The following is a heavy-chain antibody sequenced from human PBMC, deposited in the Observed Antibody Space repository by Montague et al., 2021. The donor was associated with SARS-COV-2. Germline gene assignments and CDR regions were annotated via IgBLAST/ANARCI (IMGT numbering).Heavy chain of an antibody. D-gene: IGHD2-2*01. Sequence: SETLSLTCAISGGSFSNYYWSWIRQPPGKGLEWIGEVNQSGTTIYNPSVKSGVTISEDTSKNQFYLRLNSVTAADTAVYYCARGRRPVVVAGAGTARGAFDIWGQGTMVTVSS. CDR1: GGSFSNYY. V-gene: IGHV4-34*01. CDR2: VNQSGTT. J-gene: IGHJ3*02. CDR3: ARGRRPVVVAGAGTARGAFDI.